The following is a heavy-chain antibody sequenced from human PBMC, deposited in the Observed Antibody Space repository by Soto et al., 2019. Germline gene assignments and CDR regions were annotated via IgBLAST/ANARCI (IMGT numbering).Heavy chain of an antibody. J-gene: IGHJ4*02. D-gene: IGHD6-19*01. CDR2: IWYAGSNK. V-gene: IGHV3-33*01. CDR3: ARDSSGRYFDY. CDR1: GFTFSSYG. Sequence: PGGSLRLSCAASGFTFSSYGMHWVRQAPGKGLGWVAVIWYAGSNKYYADSVKGRFTISRDNSKNTLYLQMNSLRAEDTAVYYCARDSSGRYFDYWGQGTLVTAPQ.